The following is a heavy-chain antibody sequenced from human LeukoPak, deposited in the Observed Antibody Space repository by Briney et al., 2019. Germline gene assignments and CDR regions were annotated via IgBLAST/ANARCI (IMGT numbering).Heavy chain of an antibody. CDR1: GFTFSSYG. D-gene: IGHD6-13*01. CDR2: IWYDGSNK. V-gene: IGHV3-33*01. J-gene: IGHJ6*03. Sequence: GGSLRLSCAASGFTFSSYGMHWVRQAPGKGLEWVAVIWYDGSNKYYAGSVKGRFTISRDNSKNTLYLQMNSLRAEDTAVYYCARDPTAAGNYYYYMDVWGKGTTVTVSS. CDR3: ARDPTAAGNYYYYMDV.